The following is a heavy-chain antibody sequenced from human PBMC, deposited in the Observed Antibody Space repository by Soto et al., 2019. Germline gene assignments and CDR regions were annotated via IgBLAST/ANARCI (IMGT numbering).Heavy chain of an antibody. CDR3: AKVRADYYDSSGPIDY. CDR1: GFTFSSYV. V-gene: IGHV3-23*01. D-gene: IGHD3-22*01. Sequence: EVQLLESGGGLVQPGGSLRLSCAASGFTFSSYVMSWVRQAPGKGLEWVSAISGSGGSTYYGDSVKGRFTISRDNSNHPLYQHMTSRRAEETAVYYCAKVRADYYDSSGPIDYWGQGALVTVSS. J-gene: IGHJ4*02. CDR2: ISGSGGST.